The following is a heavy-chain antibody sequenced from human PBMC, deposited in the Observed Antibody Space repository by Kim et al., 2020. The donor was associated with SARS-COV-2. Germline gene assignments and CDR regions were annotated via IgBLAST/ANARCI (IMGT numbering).Heavy chain of an antibody. CDR2: ISGSGGST. D-gene: IGHD3-3*01. J-gene: IGHJ6*02. CDR1: GFTFSSYA. V-gene: IGHV3-23*01. Sequence: GGSLRLSFAASGFTFSSYAMSWVRQAPGKGLEWVSAISGSGGSTSYADSVKGRFTISRANSKNTLYLQMNSLRAEDTAVYYCAKDHRVTIFGVVGRYYYGMDVWGQGTTVTVSS. CDR3: AKDHRVTIFGVVGRYYYGMDV.